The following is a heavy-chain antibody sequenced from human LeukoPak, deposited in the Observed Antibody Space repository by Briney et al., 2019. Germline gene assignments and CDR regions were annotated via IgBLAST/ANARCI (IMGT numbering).Heavy chain of an antibody. V-gene: IGHV3-7*01. CDR3: ATHHQSAGYHWFDP. D-gene: IGHD6-13*01. CDR2: INPDASVT. Sequence: GGSLRLSCAASGFIFNTNWISWVRQAPGKGLEWVANINPDASVTHYVDSVKGRFTISRDNGKNSVYLQMNSLRAEDSAVYFCATHHQSAGYHWFDPRGQRTLVTVAS. CDR1: GFIFNTNW. J-gene: IGHJ5*02.